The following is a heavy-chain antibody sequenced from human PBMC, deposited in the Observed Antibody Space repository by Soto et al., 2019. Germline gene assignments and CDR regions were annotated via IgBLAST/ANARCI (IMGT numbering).Heavy chain of an antibody. V-gene: IGHV3-23*01. CDR1: GFTFSSYA. D-gene: IGHD6-19*01. J-gene: IGHJ4*02. Sequence: EVQLLESGGGLVQPGGSLRLSCAASGFTFSSYAMNWVRQAPGKGLEWVSVISGSGGSTYYADSVKGRFTISRDNSKNTLYLPLNSVTAEDTAVYYCASRSSGWYFEYWGQGTLVTVSS. CDR2: ISGSGGST. CDR3: ASRSSGWYFEY.